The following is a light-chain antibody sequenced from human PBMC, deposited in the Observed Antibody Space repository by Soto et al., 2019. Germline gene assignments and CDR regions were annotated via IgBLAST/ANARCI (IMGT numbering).Light chain of an antibody. Sequence: IVMMQSPATLSVAPGERVTFSCRASQGISRKVAWYQHKPGQAPRLLISGASTGATGIPARFSGSGSGTEFTLTISSLQSEDCAIYYCQQYHTWPITFGGGTKVEIK. J-gene: IGKJ4*01. CDR3: QQYHTWPIT. CDR1: QGISRK. V-gene: IGKV3-15*01. CDR2: GAS.